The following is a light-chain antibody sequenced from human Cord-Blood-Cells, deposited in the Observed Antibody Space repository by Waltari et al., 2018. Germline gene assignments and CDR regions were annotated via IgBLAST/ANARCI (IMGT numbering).Light chain of an antibody. CDR2: DVS. Sequence: QSALTQPRSVSGSPGQSVTISCTGTSSDVGGYNYVSWYQQHPGKAPKLMIYDVSKRPSGVPGRFSGSKSGSTASLTISGLQAEDEADYYCCSYAGSYTFVVFGGGTKLTVL. CDR1: SSDVGGYNY. J-gene: IGLJ2*01. CDR3: CSYAGSYTFVV. V-gene: IGLV2-11*01.